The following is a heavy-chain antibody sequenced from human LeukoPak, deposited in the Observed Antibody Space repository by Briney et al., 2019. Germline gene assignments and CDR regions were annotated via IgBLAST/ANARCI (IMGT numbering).Heavy chain of an antibody. CDR2: VIPIFGTA. Sequence: ASVKVSCKASGGTFSSYAISWVRQAPGQGLEWMGGVIPIFGTANYAQKFQGRVTITADKSTSTAYMELSSLRSEDTAVYYCARGSPYCGGDCYPNDAFDIWGQGTMVTVSS. D-gene: IGHD2-21*02. CDR3: ARGSPYCGGDCYPNDAFDI. J-gene: IGHJ3*02. V-gene: IGHV1-69*06. CDR1: GGTFSSYA.